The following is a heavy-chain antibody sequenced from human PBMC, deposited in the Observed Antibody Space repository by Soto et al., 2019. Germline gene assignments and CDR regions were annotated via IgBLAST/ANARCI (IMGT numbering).Heavy chain of an antibody. CDR2: VNGDGSST. Sequence: AGGSLRLSCAASGLTFSNYWMHWVRQAPGKGLVWVSRVNGDGSSTFYADSVKGRFTISRDNAKNTVYLQMNSLRAEDTAVYYCAKNRDIVVVVAATGTFDIWGQGTMVTVSS. CDR3: AKNRDIVVVVAATGTFDI. CDR1: GLTFSNYW. V-gene: IGHV3-74*01. D-gene: IGHD2-15*01. J-gene: IGHJ3*02.